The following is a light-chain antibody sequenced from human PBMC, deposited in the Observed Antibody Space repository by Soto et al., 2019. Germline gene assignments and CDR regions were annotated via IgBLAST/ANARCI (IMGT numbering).Light chain of an antibody. CDR2: DVS. CDR3: SSYTSSSTLVV. CDR1: SSDVGGYHY. V-gene: IGLV2-14*01. Sequence: QSVLTQPASVSGSPGQSITISCTGTSSDVGGYHYVSWYQQHPGKAPKLMIYDVSHRPSGVSNRFSGSKSGNTASLTISGLQAEDEADYYCSSYTSSSTLVVFGGGTKLTVL. J-gene: IGLJ2*01.